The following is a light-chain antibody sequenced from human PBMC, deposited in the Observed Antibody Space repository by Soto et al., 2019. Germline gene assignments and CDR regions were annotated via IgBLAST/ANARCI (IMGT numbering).Light chain of an antibody. CDR1: QGTSSY. Sequence: DIQLTQSPSSLSASVGDRVTITCRVSQGTSSYLNWYRQKPGKVPQLLIYSAPNLQSGVTSRFRVSGSLTDFTLTISSLQPEAVATYYGQRTYNAPPWTFGPGTKVDIK. CDR3: QRTYNAPPWT. CDR2: SAP. J-gene: IGKJ3*01. V-gene: IGKV1-27*01.